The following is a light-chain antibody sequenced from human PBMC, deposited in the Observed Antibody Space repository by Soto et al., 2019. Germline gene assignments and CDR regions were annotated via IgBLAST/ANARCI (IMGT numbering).Light chain of an antibody. CDR2: EAS. CDR3: QQYNSYPWT. V-gene: IGKV1-5*03. CDR1: QTINRW. Sequence: ENKMTQAPSTLSASVGDRVTITCLASQTINRWLAWHQQKPGKAPKLLIYEASSLESGVPSRFGSSGSGTEFTLIISSLQPDDFATYYCQQYNSYPWTFGQGTKVDIK. J-gene: IGKJ1*01.